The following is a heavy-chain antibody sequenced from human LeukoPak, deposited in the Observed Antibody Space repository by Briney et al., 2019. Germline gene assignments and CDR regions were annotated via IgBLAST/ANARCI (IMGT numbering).Heavy chain of an antibody. D-gene: IGHD6-13*01. V-gene: IGHV5-51*01. J-gene: IGHJ4*02. CDR1: GFTVTDHW. Sequence: GESLKISCKGSGFTVTDHWIGWVRQMPGKGLEWMGIIYPGDSDTRYSTSFQGQVTISADKSISTAYLQWSSLKASDTAMYYCAILGLYSSSWYYFDYWGQGTLVTVSS. CDR3: AILGLYSSSWYYFDY. CDR2: IYPGDSDT.